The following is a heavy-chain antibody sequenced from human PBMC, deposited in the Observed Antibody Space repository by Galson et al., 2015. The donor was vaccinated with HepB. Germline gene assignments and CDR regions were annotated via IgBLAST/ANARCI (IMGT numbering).Heavy chain of an antibody. CDR2: ISWNSGSI. V-gene: IGHV3-9*01. J-gene: IGHJ4*02. CDR1: GFTFDDYA. D-gene: IGHD3-22*01. Sequence: SLRLSCAASGFTFDDYAMHWVRQAPGKGLEWVSGISWNSGSIGYADSVKGRFTISRDNAKNSLYLQMNSLRAEDTAVFYCAKRGESGYYLDYWGQGTLVTVSS. CDR3: AKRGESGYYLDY.